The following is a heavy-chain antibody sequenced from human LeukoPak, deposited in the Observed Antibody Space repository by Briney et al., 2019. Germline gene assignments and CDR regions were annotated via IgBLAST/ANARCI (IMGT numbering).Heavy chain of an antibody. CDR3: ARVYYDSSGYYAYYFDY. J-gene: IGHJ4*02. V-gene: IGHV4-31*03. Sequence: SETLSLTCTVSGGSISSGGYYWSWTRQHPGKGLEWIGYIYYSGSTYYNPSLKSRVTISVDTSKNQFSLKLSSVTAADTAVYYCARVYYDSSGYYAYYFDYWGQGTLVTVSS. CDR1: GGSISSGGYY. D-gene: IGHD3-22*01. CDR2: IYYSGST.